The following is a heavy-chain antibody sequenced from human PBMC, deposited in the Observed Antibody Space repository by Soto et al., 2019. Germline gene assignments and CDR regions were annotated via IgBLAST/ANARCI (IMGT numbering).Heavy chain of an antibody. D-gene: IGHD2-15*01. CDR3: ARDHGYCSGGYCYGGAFAY. CDR1: GGSISNGNHY. J-gene: IGHJ4*02. Sequence: QVQLQESGPGLVKPSQTLSLTCTVSGGSISNGNHYWSWIRQLPGKGLEVSGYIYNSDRTNYNPSLKSRINISEDTHRNLFTLRLSSVTAADTAVYYCARDHGYCSGGYCYGGAFAYWGQGAPVTVSS. CDR2: IYNSDRT. V-gene: IGHV4-31*03.